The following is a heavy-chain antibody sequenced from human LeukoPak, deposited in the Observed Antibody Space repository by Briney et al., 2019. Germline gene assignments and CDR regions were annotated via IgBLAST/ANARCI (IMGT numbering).Heavy chain of an antibody. CDR2: INSDGSWT. CDR1: GGSISSYY. V-gene: IGHV3-74*01. J-gene: IGHJ4*02. Sequence: ETLSLTCTVSGGSISSYYWSWVRQAPGKGLVWVSHINSDGSWTSYADSVKGRFSISGDNAKNTLYLQMNSLRAEDTAVYYCGRDLGGRSGYWGQGTLVTVSS. D-gene: IGHD1-26*01. CDR3: GRDLGGRSGY.